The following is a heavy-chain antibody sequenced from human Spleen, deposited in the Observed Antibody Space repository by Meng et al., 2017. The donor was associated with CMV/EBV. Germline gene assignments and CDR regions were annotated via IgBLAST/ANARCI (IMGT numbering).Heavy chain of an antibody. V-gene: IGHV1-46*01. D-gene: IGHD3-3*01. CDR1: GYTFTSYY. Sequence: ASVKVSCKASGYTFTSYYMHWVRQAPGQGLEWMGIINPSGGSRTYAQKFQGRVTMTRDTSTRTVYMELSSLTSDDTAVYYCAREENLRYLESLSPRDWYYGLDVWGQGTTVTVSS. J-gene: IGHJ6*02. CDR3: AREENLRYLESLSPRDWYYGLDV. CDR2: INPSGGSR.